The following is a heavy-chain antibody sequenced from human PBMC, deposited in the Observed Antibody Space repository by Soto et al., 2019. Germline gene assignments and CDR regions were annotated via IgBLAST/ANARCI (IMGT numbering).Heavy chain of an antibody. CDR2: IWYDGSNK. J-gene: IGHJ3*02. D-gene: IGHD4-17*01. V-gene: IGHV3-33*01. CDR3: ARDKYGDYVGPRNAFDI. Sequence: HRISKKQSKGLEWVALIWYDGSNKYYADSVKGRFTISRDNSKNSLYLQMNSLRAEDTAVYFCARDKYGDYVGPRNAFDIWGQGTMVTVSS.